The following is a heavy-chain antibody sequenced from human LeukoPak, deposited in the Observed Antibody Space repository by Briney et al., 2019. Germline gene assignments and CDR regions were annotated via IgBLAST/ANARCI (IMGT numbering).Heavy chain of an antibody. CDR3: SGYDSSGTRGFDP. D-gene: IGHD3-22*01. J-gene: IGHJ5*02. CDR2: IYYSGST. V-gene: IGHV4-39*07. CDR1: GGSISSSSNY. Sequence: SETLSLTCTVSGGSISSSSNYWGWIRHPPGKGLEWIGSIYYSGSTYYNPSLRSRVTISVDTSKNQFSLKLSSVTAADTAVYYCSGYDSSGTRGFDPWGQGILVTVSS.